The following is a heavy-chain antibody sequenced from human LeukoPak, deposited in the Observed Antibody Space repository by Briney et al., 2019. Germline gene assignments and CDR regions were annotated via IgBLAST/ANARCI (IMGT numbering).Heavy chain of an antibody. CDR2: IYYSGST. V-gene: IGHV4-39*07. D-gene: IGHD3-22*01. CDR1: GGSISSSNYY. J-gene: IGHJ4*02. Sequence: SETLSLTCTVSGGSISSSNYYWGWIRQPPGKGLELIGSIYYSGSTYYNPSLKSRVTISVDTSKNQFSLKLSSVTAADTAVYYCARDRPYYYDSRSFDYWGQGTLVTVSS. CDR3: ARDRPYYYDSRSFDY.